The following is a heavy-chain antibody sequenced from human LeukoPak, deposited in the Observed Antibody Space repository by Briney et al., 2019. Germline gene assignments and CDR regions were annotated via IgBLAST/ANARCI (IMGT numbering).Heavy chain of an antibody. J-gene: IGHJ4*02. CDR1: GFTVSSKY. Sequence: PGGSLRLSCAASGFTVSSKYMSWVRQAPGKGLEWVSVIYSGGSTYYADSVKGRFTISRDNAKNTLYLQMNSLRAEDTAVYYCASQGDSAYGDYNWGQGTLVTVSS. V-gene: IGHV3-53*01. CDR2: IYSGGST. CDR3: ASQGDSAYGDYN. D-gene: IGHD4-17*01.